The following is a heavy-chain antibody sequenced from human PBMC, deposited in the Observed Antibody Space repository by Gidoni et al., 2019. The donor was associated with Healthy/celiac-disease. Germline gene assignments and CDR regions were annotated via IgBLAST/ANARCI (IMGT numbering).Heavy chain of an antibody. V-gene: IGHV4-39*07. D-gene: IGHD4-4*01. CDR2: IYYSGST. J-gene: IGHJ4*02. CDR1: GGSISSSSYY. CDR3: AVIQYYFDY. Sequence: QLQLQESRHGLVKPSETMSLTCTVHGGSISSSSYYWGWFRPPPGKGLEWIGSIYYSGSTYSNPSLKRRVTIAVDTSKNQFSLKLSSVTAADTAVYYCAVIQYYFDYWGQGTLVTVSS.